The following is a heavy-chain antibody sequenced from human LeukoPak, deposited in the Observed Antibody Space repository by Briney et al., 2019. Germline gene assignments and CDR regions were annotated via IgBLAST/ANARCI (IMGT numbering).Heavy chain of an antibody. V-gene: IGHV4-34*01. Sequence: SETLSLTCAVYGGSFSGYYWTWVRQPPGKGLEWIGEINDSGSTNYNPSLKSRVSISIDMSESQSSLKQTSVTAADTAVYYCARYGGAVAGTTWYFNLWGRGTLVTVSS. CDR2: INDSGST. CDR1: GGSFSGYY. D-gene: IGHD6-19*01. CDR3: ARYGGAVAGTTWYFNL. J-gene: IGHJ2*01.